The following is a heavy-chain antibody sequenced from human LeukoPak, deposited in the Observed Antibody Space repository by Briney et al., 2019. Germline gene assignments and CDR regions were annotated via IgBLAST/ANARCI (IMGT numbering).Heavy chain of an antibody. CDR3: AKTHYYGSGSPAGY. V-gene: IGHV3-23*01. CDR1: GFTFSSYA. D-gene: IGHD3-10*01. CDR2: ISGSGSNT. Sequence: GGSLRLSCAASGFTFSSYAMSWVRQAPGKGLEWVSTISGSGSNTFYADSVKGRFTISRDNSKNTLYPQMNSLRAEDTAVYYCAKTHYYGSGSPAGYWGQGTLVTVSS. J-gene: IGHJ4*02.